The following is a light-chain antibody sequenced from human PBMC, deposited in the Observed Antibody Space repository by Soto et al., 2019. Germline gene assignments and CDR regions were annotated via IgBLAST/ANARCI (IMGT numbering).Light chain of an antibody. CDR2: EVT. CDR1: GNDVGTYNY. V-gene: IGLV2-11*01. CDR3: NSYTTLSNRV. Sequence: QSALTQPRSVSGSPGQSVTISCTGTGNDVGTYNYVSWYQQHPGKAPKLLIYEVTNRPSGVSDRFSGSKSGNTASLTISGLQAEDEANYYCNSYTTLSNRVFGTGTKLTVL. J-gene: IGLJ1*01.